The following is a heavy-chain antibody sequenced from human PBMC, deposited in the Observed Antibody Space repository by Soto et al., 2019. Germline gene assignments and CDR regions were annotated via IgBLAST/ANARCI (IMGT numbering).Heavy chain of an antibody. CDR3: ARDRVYSSSWVDY. V-gene: IGHV3-30-3*01. J-gene: IGHJ4*02. Sequence: QVQLVESGGGVVQPGRSLSLSCAASGFTFSSYAMHWVRQAPGKGLEWVAVISYDGSNKYYADSVKGRFTISRDNSKNKLYLQMNSLRAEDTAVYYCARDRVYSSSWVDYWGQGTLVTVSS. CDR2: ISYDGSNK. CDR1: GFTFSSYA. D-gene: IGHD6-13*01.